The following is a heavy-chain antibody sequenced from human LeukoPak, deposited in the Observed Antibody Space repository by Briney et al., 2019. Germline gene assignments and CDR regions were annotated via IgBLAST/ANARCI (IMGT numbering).Heavy chain of an antibody. CDR3: ARGSDVVLIKNVFDI. CDR1: GGSISSSNW. Sequence: PSGTLSLTCAVSGGSISSSNWWSWVRQPPGKGLEWIGEIYHSGSTNYNPSLKSRVTISVDKSKNQFSLKLSSVTAADTAVYYCARGSDVVLIKNVFDIWGQGTMVTVSS. J-gene: IGHJ3*02. D-gene: IGHD3-22*01. CDR2: IYHSGST. V-gene: IGHV4-4*02.